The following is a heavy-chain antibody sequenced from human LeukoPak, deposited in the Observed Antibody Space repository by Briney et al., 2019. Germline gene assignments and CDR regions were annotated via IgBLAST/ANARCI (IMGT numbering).Heavy chain of an antibody. Sequence: SETLSLTCGVYGGSLSGYFWSWIRQPPGKGLEWIGEINDSGRTNYNPPLKSRVTISVDTSKNQLSLKLNSVTAADTAVYYCARRAKVSGYDYGRKAFDVWGQGTMVIVSA. CDR3: ARRAKVSGYDYGRKAFDV. V-gene: IGHV4-34*01. CDR2: INDSGRT. D-gene: IGHD3-22*01. CDR1: GGSLSGYF. J-gene: IGHJ3*01.